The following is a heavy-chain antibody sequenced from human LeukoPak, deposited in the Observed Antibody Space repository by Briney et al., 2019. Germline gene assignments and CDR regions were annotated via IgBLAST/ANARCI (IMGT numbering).Heavy chain of an antibody. CDR2: IYYSGST. D-gene: IGHD3-3*01. J-gene: IGHJ6*03. CDR1: GGSISSSSYY. CDR3: ARHPDYDFWSGYPYYMDV. Sequence: SETLSLTCTVSGGSISSSSYYWGWIRQPPGKGLEWIGSIYYSGSTYYNPSLKSRVTISVDTSKNQLSLKLSSVTAADTAVYYCARHPDYDFWSGYPYYMDVWGKGTTVTVSS. V-gene: IGHV4-39*01.